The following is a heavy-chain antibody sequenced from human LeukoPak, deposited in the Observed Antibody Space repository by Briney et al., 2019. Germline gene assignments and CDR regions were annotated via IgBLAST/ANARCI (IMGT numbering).Heavy chain of an antibody. D-gene: IGHD3-22*01. CDR2: ISPYNGNT. CDR1: GYTFNTYG. CDR3: ARGPHERSGYPDD. V-gene: IGHV1-18*01. Sequence: ASVKVSCKPSGYTFNTYGITWVRQAPGQGLAWMGWISPYNGNTNYAQKFQGRVTITTDTSTSTAYMELRSLRSDDTAVYYCARGPHERSGYPDDWGQGTLVTVSS. J-gene: IGHJ4*02.